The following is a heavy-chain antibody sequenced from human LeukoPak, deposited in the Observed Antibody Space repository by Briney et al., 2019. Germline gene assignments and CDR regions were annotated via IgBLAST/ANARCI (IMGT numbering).Heavy chain of an antibody. CDR1: GYAFTSYY. D-gene: IGHD2-21*01. CDR3: ARCQGREGYCGDDAFDI. V-gene: IGHV1-46*01. CDR2: INPSGGST. Sequence: ASVKVSCKASGYAFTSYYMHWVRQAPGQGLEWVGIINPSGGSTSYARKFQGRVTMTRDTSTSTVYMELSSLRSEDTAVYYCARCQGREGYCGDDAFDIWGQGTMVTVSS. J-gene: IGHJ3*02.